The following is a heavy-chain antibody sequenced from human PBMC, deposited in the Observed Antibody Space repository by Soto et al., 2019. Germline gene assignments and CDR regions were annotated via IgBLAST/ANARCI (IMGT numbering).Heavy chain of an antibody. CDR3: ARDTAHLPAVANYYYGMDV. D-gene: IGHD6-19*01. CDR1: GYTFTGYY. CDR2: INPNSGGT. Sequence: ASVKVSCKASGYTFTGYYMHWVRQAPGQGLEWMGWINPNSGGTNYAQKFQGWVTMTRDTSISTAYMELSRLRSDETAVYYCARDTAHLPAVANYYYGMDVWGQGTTVTVSS. V-gene: IGHV1-2*04. J-gene: IGHJ6*02.